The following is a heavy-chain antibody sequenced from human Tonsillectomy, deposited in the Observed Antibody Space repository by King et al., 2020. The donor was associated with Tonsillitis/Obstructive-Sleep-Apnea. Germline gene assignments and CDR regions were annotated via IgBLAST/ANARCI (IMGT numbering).Heavy chain of an antibody. CDR3: ARFRLECSSTSCLTRQYYYYYMDV. CDR1: GFTVSSNY. CDR2: IYSGGST. J-gene: IGHJ6*03. D-gene: IGHD2-2*01. Sequence: VQLVESGGGLVQPGGSLRLSCAASGFTVSSNYMSWVRQAPGKGLEWVSVIYSGGSTYYADSVKGRFTISRDNSKNTLYLQMNSLRAEDTAVYYCARFRLECSSTSCLTRQYYYYYMDVWGKGTTVTVSS. V-gene: IGHV3-66*01.